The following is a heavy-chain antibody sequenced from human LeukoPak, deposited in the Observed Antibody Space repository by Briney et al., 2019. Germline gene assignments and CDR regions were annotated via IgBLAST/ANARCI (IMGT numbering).Heavy chain of an antibody. V-gene: IGHV3-33*01. Sequence: GALRLSCAASGFTFSSYGMHWVRQAPGKGLEWVAVIWYDGSNKYYADSVKGRFTISRDNSKDTLYLQMNSLRAEDTAVYYCARAEVPAAIKSGAFDIWGQGTMATVSS. CDR2: IWYDGSNK. D-gene: IGHD2-2*01. J-gene: IGHJ3*02. CDR1: GFTFSSYG. CDR3: ARAEVPAAIKSGAFDI.